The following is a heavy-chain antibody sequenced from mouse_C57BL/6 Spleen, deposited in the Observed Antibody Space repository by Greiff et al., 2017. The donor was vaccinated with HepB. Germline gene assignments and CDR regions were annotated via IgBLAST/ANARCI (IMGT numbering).Heavy chain of an antibody. V-gene: IGHV1-22*01. J-gene: IGHJ2*01. CDR3: ARGYDYDGGLGY. CDR1: GYTFTDYN. D-gene: IGHD2-4*01. Sequence: EVQLQQSGPELVKPGASVKMSCKASGYTFTDYNMHWVKQSHGKSLEWIGYINPNNGGTSYNQKFKGKATLTVNKSSSTAYMELRSLTSEDSAVYYWARGYDYDGGLGYWGQGTTLTVSS. CDR2: INPNNGGT.